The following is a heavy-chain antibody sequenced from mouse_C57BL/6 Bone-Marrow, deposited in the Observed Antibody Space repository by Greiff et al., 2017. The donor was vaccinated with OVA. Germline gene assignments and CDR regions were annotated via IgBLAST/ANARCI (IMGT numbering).Heavy chain of an antibody. Sequence: EVNVVESGGGLVQPGGSLSLSCAASGFTFTDYYMSWFRQPPGKALEWWGFFRNKANGYTTEYSASVKGRFTISTDNSKSILYIQMNALRDEESATDYCARYRDSSWFAYWGQGTLVTVSA. J-gene: IGHJ3*01. CDR2: FRNKANGYTT. CDR3: ARYRDSSWFAY. V-gene: IGHV7-3*01. CDR1: GFTFTDYY. D-gene: IGHD2-12*01.